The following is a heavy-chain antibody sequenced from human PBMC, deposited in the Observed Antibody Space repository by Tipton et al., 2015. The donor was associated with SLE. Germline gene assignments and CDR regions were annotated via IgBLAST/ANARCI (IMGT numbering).Heavy chain of an antibody. J-gene: IGHJ3*02. CDR3: ARGIAVAGDAFDI. V-gene: IGHV4-4*07. Sequence: TLSLTCTVSGGSISSYYWSWIRQPAGKGLEWIGRVYTSGSTNYNPSLQSRVTMSVDTSKNQFSLKLSSVTAADTAVYYCARGIAVAGDAFDIWGQGTMVTVSS. D-gene: IGHD6-19*01. CDR1: GGSISSYY. CDR2: VYTSGST.